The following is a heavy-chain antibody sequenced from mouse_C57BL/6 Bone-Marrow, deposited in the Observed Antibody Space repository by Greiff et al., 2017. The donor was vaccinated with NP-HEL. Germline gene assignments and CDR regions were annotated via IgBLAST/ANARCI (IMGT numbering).Heavy chain of an antibody. J-gene: IGHJ2*01. CDR1: GYTFTSYW. V-gene: IGHV1-53*01. CDR2: INPSNGGT. D-gene: IGHD1-1*01. CDR3: ARSIYYGSSSDY. Sequence: QVQLQQPGAELVKPGASVKMSCKASGYTFTSYWMHWVKQRPGQGLEWIGNINPSNGGTNYNEKFKSKATLTVDKSSSTAYMQLSSLTSEDSAVYYCARSIYYGSSSDYWGQGTTLTVSS.